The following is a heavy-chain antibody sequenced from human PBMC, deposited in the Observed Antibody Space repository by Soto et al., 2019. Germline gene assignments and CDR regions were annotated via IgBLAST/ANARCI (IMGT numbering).Heavy chain of an antibody. CDR3: ARENWLPDF. J-gene: IGHJ4*02. Sequence: GGSLRLSCAASGFAFSKYWMHWVRQVPGKGLVWVSRINPDGSVTEYADSVRGRFTISRDNAQNTLFLQLHNLRVEDTAMYHCARENWLPDFWGLGTLVPVSS. V-gene: IGHV3-74*03. CDR2: INPDGSVT. CDR1: GFAFSKYW. D-gene: IGHD5-12*01.